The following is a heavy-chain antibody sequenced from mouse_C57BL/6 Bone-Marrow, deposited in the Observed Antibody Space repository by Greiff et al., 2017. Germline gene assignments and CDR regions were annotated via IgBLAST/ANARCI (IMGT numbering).Heavy chain of an antibody. CDR3: ARHWAY. J-gene: IGHJ3*01. CDR1: GFTFSDYY. V-gene: IGHV5-12*01. CDR2: ISNGGGST. Sequence: DVKLVESGGGLVQPGGSLKLSCAASGFTFSDYYMYWVRQTPEKRLEWVAYISNGGGSTYYPDTVKGRFTISRDNAKNTLYLQMSRLKSEDTAMYYCARHWAYWGQGTLVTVSA.